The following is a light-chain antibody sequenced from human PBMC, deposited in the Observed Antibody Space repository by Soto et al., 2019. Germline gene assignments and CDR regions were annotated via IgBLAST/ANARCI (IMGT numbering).Light chain of an antibody. CDR1: SGYSSYK. CDR2: VGTGGIVG. J-gene: IGLJ1*01. CDR3: GADHGRGSSFVYV. V-gene: IGLV9-49*01. Sequence: QAVVTQPPSASASLGASVTLTFTLSSGYSSYKVYWYQQSPGKGPRFVMRVGTGGIVGFKGGGIPDRFSVLGSGLNRYPTNEKIQGGDESDYPWGADHGRGSSFVYVFGTGTKLTVL.